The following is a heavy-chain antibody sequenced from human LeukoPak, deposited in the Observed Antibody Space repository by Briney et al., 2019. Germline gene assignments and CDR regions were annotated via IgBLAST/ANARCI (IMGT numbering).Heavy chain of an antibody. CDR1: GFTVSSYY. D-gene: IGHD3-16*01. Sequence: GGSLRLSCAASGFTVSSYYVSWVRQAPGKGVEWVSVIYSGGSTYYADSVEGRFTVSRDNSKNTLYLQMNSLRAEDTAVYYCARDLHPRLTGFFDYWGQGALVSVSS. J-gene: IGHJ4*02. CDR3: ARDLHPRLTGFFDY. V-gene: IGHV3-53*01. CDR2: IYSGGST.